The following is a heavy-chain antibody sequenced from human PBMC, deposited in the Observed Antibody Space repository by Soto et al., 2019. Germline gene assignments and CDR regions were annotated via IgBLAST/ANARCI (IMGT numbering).Heavy chain of an antibody. CDR3: ARGWGLVS. D-gene: IGHD3-16*01. Sequence: QMEQSGAEVRKPGSSVKVSCKLSVGSLTSYPMAWVRQAPGQGFEWMGGIIPIHGTTEYAQKFQGRVTITADESTNRATLELTGLTSEDTAVYYCARGWGLVSWGQGTLVTVSS. J-gene: IGHJ4*02. CDR1: VGSLTSYP. V-gene: IGHV1-69*01. CDR2: IIPIHGTT.